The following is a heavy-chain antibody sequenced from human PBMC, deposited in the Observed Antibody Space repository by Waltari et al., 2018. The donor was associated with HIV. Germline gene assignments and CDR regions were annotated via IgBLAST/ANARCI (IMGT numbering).Heavy chain of an antibody. J-gene: IGHJ6*02. CDR2: IDYSGCT. V-gene: IGHV4-39*01. CDR1: GGSISRRNYY. CDR3: TSGGVGSTEDFYYGMDV. Sequence: QLHLQQSGPGLVNPSETLSLSCTVSGGSISRRNYYWGWIRQPPGMGLEWIGRIDYSGCTDYKSSLKSRVTVAVDTSRNQFSLKLYSVTAADTAVYYCTSGGVGSTEDFYYGMDVWGQGTTVTVSS. D-gene: IGHD3-16*01.